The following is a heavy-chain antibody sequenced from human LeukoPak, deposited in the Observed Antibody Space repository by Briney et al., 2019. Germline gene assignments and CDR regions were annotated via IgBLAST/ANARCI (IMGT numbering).Heavy chain of an antibody. V-gene: IGHV4-4*09. CDR2: IYTSGST. CDR3: ARHPSGGSSWYFGNPYFDY. D-gene: IGHD6-13*01. J-gene: IGHJ4*02. Sequence: PSETLSLTCTVSGGSISSYYWSWIRQPPGKGLEWIGYIYTSGSTNYNPSLKSRVTISVDTSKNQFSLKLSSVTAADTAVYYCARHPSGGSSWYFGNPYFDYWGQGTLVTVSS. CDR1: GGSISSYY.